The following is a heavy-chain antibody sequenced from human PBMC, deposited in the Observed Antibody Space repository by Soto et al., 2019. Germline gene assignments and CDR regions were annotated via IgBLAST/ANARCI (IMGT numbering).Heavy chain of an antibody. CDR3: AREYYYTMDV. V-gene: IGHV3-11*05. CDR1: GFTFRDYY. J-gene: IGHJ6*02. Sequence: QVQLVESGGGLVRPGGSLRLSCEASGFTFRDYYMTWFRQAPGKGLEWLSYIDSSTKYTNYADSVKGRFTISRDNAKSSLYLQMNSRRADDTAVYYCAREYYYTMDVWGQGTMVTVSS. CDR2: IDSSTKYT.